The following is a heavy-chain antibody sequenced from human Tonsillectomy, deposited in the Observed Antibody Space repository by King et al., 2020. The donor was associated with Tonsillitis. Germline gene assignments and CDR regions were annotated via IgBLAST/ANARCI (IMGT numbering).Heavy chain of an antibody. CDR1: GYSISSGYY. CDR3: ARANRGYGSGSYFFDY. D-gene: IGHD3-10*01. J-gene: IGHJ4*02. CDR2: IYHSGST. V-gene: IGHV4-38-2*02. Sequence: VQLQESGPGLVKPSETLSLTCTVSGYSISSGYYWGWIRQPPGKALEWIGSIYHSGSTYYNPSLKSRVTISVDTSKNQFSLKLSSVTAADTAVYYCARANRGYGSGSYFFDYWGQGTLVTVSS.